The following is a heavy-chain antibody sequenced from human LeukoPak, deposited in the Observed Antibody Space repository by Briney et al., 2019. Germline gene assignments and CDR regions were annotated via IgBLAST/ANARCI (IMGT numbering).Heavy chain of an antibody. CDR2: IRRRAYGGAA. Sequence: PGGSLRLSCTTSGFAFDDFAMSWVRQPAGKGPEWVGFIRRRAYGGAAEYAASVKGRFIISRDDSKGIAYLQMNSLKTEDTAVYYRSRNGLVDFDYWGQGSRVLVSP. J-gene: IGHJ4*02. CDR1: GFAFDDFA. CDR3: SRNGLVDFDY. V-gene: IGHV3-49*04.